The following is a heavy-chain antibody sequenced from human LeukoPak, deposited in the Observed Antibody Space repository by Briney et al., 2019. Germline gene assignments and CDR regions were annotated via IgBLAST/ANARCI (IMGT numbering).Heavy chain of an antibody. CDR3: ARVVVSSSSGYFDY. J-gene: IGHJ4*02. V-gene: IGHV3-30*04. Sequence: PGGSLRLSCAASGFTFSSYAMHWVRQAPGKGLEWVAVTSYDESNKYYADSVKGRFTISRDNSKKTRYLQMNSLRGEDTAVYYCARVVVSSSSGYFDYWGQGALVIVSS. CDR2: TSYDESNK. CDR1: GFTFSSYA. D-gene: IGHD6-6*01.